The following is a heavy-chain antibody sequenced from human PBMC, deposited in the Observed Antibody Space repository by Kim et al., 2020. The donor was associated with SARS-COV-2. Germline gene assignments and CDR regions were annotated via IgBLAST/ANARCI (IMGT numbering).Heavy chain of an antibody. CDR2: IYSGGTT. CDR1: NFSVSDNY. V-gene: IGHV3-53*01. CDR3: AGPSTDGYLCY. Sequence: GGSLRLSCAASNFSVSDNYMTWVRQAPGKGLQWVSIIYSGGTTYYADSVRGRFTISRDISKDTLYLQMDALRVDDTAVYFCAGPSTDGYLCYWGRGTLVTVSS. D-gene: IGHD5-12*01. J-gene: IGHJ4*02.